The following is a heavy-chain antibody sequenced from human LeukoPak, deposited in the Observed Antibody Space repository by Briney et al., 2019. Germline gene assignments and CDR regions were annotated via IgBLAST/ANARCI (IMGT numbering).Heavy chain of an antibody. J-gene: IGHJ4*02. Sequence: GSLRLSCAASGFTFSSYAMSWVRQAPGKGLEWVSTISGSGGSTYYADSVKGRFTISRDNSKNTLYLQMNSLRAEDTAVYYCAKDRGDGYTNYGDSWGQGTLVTVSS. D-gene: IGHD5-24*01. V-gene: IGHV3-23*01. CDR3: AKDRGDGYTNYGDS. CDR2: ISGSGGST. CDR1: GFTFSSYA.